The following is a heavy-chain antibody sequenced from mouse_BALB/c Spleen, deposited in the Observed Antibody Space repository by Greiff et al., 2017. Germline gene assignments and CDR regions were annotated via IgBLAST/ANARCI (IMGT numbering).Heavy chain of an antibody. Sequence: EVQVVESGGGLVKPGGSLKLSCAASGFTFSSYAMSWVRQSPEKRLEWVAEISSGGSYTYYPDTVTGRFTISRDNAKNTLYLEMSSLRSEDTAMYYCARCSSGYVGAWVAHWGQGTLVTVSA. J-gene: IGHJ3*01. CDR3: ARCSSGYVGAWVAH. CDR2: ISSGGSYT. CDR1: GFTFSSYA. D-gene: IGHD3-1*01. V-gene: IGHV5-9-4*01.